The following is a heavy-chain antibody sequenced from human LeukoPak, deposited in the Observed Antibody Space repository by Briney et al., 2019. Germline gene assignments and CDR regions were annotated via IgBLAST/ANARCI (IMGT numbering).Heavy chain of an antibody. J-gene: IGHJ4*02. V-gene: IGHV1-18*01. Sequence: ASVKVSCKASGYTFTSYGISWVRQAPGQGLEWMGWISAYNGNTNYAQKLQGRVTMTTDTSTSTAYMELRSLRSDDTAVYYCAREGKYYYDSTTNYWDQGTLVTVSS. CDR1: GYTFTSYG. D-gene: IGHD3-22*01. CDR3: AREGKYYYDSTTNY. CDR2: ISAYNGNT.